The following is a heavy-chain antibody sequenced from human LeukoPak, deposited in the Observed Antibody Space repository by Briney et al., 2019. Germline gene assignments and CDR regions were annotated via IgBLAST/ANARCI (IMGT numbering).Heavy chain of an antibody. CDR3: ASRAGKPGNTPWCFDY. Sequence: GGSLRLSCAASGFTFSNYWMTWVRQAPGKGPEWVANIKQDGSERNYVDSVKGRFTIARDNTKNSLYLQMTSLRGEDTAVYYCASRAGKPGNTPWCFDYWGQGTLVTVSS. CDR2: IKQDGSER. D-gene: IGHD1-7*01. J-gene: IGHJ4*02. V-gene: IGHV3-7*01. CDR1: GFTFSNYW.